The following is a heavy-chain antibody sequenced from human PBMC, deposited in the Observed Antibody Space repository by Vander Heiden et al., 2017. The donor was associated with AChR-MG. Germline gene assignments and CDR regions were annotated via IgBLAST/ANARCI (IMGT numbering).Heavy chain of an antibody. CDR1: GFTFSSYS. CDR2: ISGSGGST. Sequence: EVQLLESGGGLVQPGGSLRLSCAASGFTFSSYSMSWVRQAPWKGLEWVSAISGSGGSTYYADSVKGRFTISRDNSKNTLYLQMNSLRAEDTAVYYCARLLYSSGWYGGYFDYWGQGTLVTVSS. D-gene: IGHD6-19*01. V-gene: IGHV3-23*01. J-gene: IGHJ4*02. CDR3: ARLLYSSGWYGGYFDY.